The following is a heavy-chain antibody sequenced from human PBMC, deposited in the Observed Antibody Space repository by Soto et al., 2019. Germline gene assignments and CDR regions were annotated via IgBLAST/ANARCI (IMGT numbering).Heavy chain of an antibody. V-gene: IGHV1-18*01. CDR3: ARDRIVGATGYGLDV. CDR1: GYTFTSYG. CDR2: ISAYNGNT. J-gene: IGHJ6*02. Sequence: QVQLVQSGGEVKKPGASVKVSCKASGYTFTSYGFSWVRQAPGQGLEWMGWISAYNGNTNYAQKLQGRVTMTTDTSTRTAYMELRSLRSDDTAVYYCARDRIVGATGYGLDVWGQGTTVTVSS. D-gene: IGHD1-26*01.